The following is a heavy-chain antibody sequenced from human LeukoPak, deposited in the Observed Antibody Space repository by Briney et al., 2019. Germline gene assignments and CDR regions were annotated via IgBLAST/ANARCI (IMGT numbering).Heavy chain of an antibody. V-gene: IGHV4-34*01. CDR1: GGSFSGYY. CDR2: INHSGST. Sequence: PSETLSLTCAVYGGSFSGYYWSWIRQPPGKGLEWIGEINHSGSTNYNPSLKSRVTISVDTSKNQFSLKLSSVTAADTAVYYCARSRYSSSWYAYWGQGTLVTVPS. CDR3: ARSRYSSSWYAY. J-gene: IGHJ4*02. D-gene: IGHD6-13*01.